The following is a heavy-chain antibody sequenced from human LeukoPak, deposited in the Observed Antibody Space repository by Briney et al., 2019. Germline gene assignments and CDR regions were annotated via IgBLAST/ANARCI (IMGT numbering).Heavy chain of an antibody. D-gene: IGHD3-9*01. CDR2: ISYSGGT. CDR1: GGSISSYY. J-gene: IGHJ4*02. CDR3: ARQKLYFAPHMGFDY. Sequence: PSETLSLTCTVSGGSISSYYWSWLRQPPGKELEWIGDISYSGGTIYKDSLKGRVTISVDTSKNQFSLKVNSVTAADTAVYYCARQKLYFAPHMGFDYWGQGSLVTVSS. V-gene: IGHV4-59*01.